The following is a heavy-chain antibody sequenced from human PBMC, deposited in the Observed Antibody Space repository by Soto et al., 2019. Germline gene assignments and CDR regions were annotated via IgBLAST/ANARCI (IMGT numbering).Heavy chain of an antibody. V-gene: IGHV1-18*01. CDR3: AREGPAPYYYYGMDV. Sequence: QVQLVQSGGEVKKPGASVKVSCKTSGYSFTTYGISWVRQAPGQGLEWMGWISAYNGNTNYAQKLQDRVTMTTDTSTGTAYMERRSRRSDDTAVDYGAREGPAPYYYYGMDVWGQGSTVTVSS. CDR2: ISAYNGNT. J-gene: IGHJ6*02. CDR1: GYSFTTYG.